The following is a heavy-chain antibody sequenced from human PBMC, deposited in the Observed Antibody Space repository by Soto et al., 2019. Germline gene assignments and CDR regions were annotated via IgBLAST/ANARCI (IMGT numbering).Heavy chain of an antibody. CDR2: IIPIFGTA. CDR3: ARRGQWLVVFDY. J-gene: IGHJ4*02. D-gene: IGHD6-19*01. Sequence: SVKVSCKASGGTFSSYAISWVRQAPGQGLEWMGGIIPIFGTANYAQKFQGRVTITADESTSTAYMELSSLRSEDTAVYYCARRGQWLVVFDYWGQGTLVTVSS. V-gene: IGHV1-69*13. CDR1: GGTFSSYA.